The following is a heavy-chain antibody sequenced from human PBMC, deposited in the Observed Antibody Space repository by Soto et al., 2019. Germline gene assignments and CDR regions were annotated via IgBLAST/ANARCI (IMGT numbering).Heavy chain of an antibody. CDR3: ARTFFP. Sequence: QVQLQESGPGLVKPSQTLSLTSTVSGGSISSGGYYWSWIRQHPGKGLEWIGYIYYSGSNYYNPCPKDRVTSSVDTSKNQFPPKLRSVTAGDTGVYYCARTFFPWGQGTLVTVSS. J-gene: IGHJ5*02. CDR2: IYYSGSN. CDR1: GGSISSGGYY. V-gene: IGHV4-31*03. D-gene: IGHD3-3*01.